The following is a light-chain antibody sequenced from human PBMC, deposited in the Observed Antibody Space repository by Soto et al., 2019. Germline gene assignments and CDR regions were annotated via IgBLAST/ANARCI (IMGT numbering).Light chain of an antibody. CDR1: SSNIGAGYD. Sequence: QSVLTQPPSVSGAPGQRVTISCTGSSSNIGAGYDVHWYQQLPGTAPRLLIYGNTNRPSGVPDRFSGSRSATSASLAITGLQTEDEADYVCQSYDNSLSGSLFGGGTKLTVL. CDR3: QSYDNSLSGSL. V-gene: IGLV1-40*01. CDR2: GNT. J-gene: IGLJ2*01.